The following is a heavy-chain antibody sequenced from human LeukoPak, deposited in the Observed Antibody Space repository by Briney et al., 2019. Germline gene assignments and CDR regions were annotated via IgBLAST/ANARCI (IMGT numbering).Heavy chain of an antibody. CDR3: ARNNGMDV. Sequence: QAGGSLRLSCAASGFALSSHWMTWVRQVPGRGPEWVANVNRDGSETYYLDSVKGRFTISKDNAKSSLYLQMNSLRAEDTALYHCARNNGMDVWGQGTTVIVSS. CDR1: GFALSSHW. V-gene: IGHV3-7*03. J-gene: IGHJ6*02. CDR2: VNRDGSET.